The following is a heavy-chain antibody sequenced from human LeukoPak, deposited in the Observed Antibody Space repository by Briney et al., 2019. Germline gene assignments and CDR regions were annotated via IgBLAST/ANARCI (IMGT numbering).Heavy chain of an antibody. J-gene: IGHJ4*02. Sequence: GGSLRLSCAASGFTFSSYWMSWVRQAPGKGLEWVANIKQDGSEKYYVDSVKGRFTISRDNAKNSLYLQMNSLRAEDTAVYYCAKDGYSYGPYTYFDYWGQGTLVTVSS. CDR3: AKDGYSYGPYTYFDY. CDR1: GFTFSSYW. CDR2: IKQDGSEK. D-gene: IGHD5-18*01. V-gene: IGHV3-7*03.